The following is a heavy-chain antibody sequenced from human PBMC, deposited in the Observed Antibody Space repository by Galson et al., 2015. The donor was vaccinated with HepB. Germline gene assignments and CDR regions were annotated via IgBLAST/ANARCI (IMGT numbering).Heavy chain of an antibody. Sequence: SVKVSCKASGYTFTSYDINWVRQATGQGLEWTGWMNPNSGNTGYAQKFQGRVTMTRNTPISTAYMELSSLRSEDTAVYYCARTDRDIVVVPAAIRLYYYYYMDVWGKGTTVTVSS. J-gene: IGHJ6*03. CDR1: GYTFTSYD. CDR3: ARTDRDIVVVPAAIRLYYYYYMDV. V-gene: IGHV1-8*01. D-gene: IGHD2-2*02. CDR2: MNPNSGNT.